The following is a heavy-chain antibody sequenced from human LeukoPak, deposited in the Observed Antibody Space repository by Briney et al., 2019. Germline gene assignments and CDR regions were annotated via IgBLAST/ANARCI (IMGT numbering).Heavy chain of an antibody. CDR1: GGSISSGDYY. CDR2: IYYSGST. CDR3: ARLYYYDSSGPHYYMDV. V-gene: IGHV4-30-4*08. D-gene: IGHD3-22*01. Sequence: SQTLSLTCTVSGGSISSGDYYWSWIRQPPGKGLEWIGYIYYSGSTYQNPSLKSRITISVDTSKNQCSLKLSSVTAADTAVYYCARLYYYDSSGPHYYMDVWGKGTTVTVSS. J-gene: IGHJ6*03.